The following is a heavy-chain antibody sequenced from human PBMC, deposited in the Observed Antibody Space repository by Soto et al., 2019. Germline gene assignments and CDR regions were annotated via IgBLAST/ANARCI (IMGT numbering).Heavy chain of an antibody. D-gene: IGHD4-17*01. Sequence: EVQLVESGGGLVQPGGSLRLSCAASGFTFSSFWMHWVRQAPGKGLEWVSRASPDGTSTSYADSVKGRFTISRDNAKNTLFMQMSSLGAEDTAVYYCTRHGSGDYFLFDPWGEGSLVTVSS. CDR2: ASPDGTST. CDR1: GFTFSSFW. V-gene: IGHV3-74*01. CDR3: TRHGSGDYFLFDP. J-gene: IGHJ5*02.